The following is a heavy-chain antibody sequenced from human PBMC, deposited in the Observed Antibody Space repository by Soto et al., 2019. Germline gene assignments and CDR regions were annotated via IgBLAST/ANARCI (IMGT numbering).Heavy chain of an antibody. CDR1: GFSLNDYG. J-gene: IGHJ4*02. V-gene: IGHV3-30*18. CDR2: ISYDGRNK. Sequence: GGSLRLSCAASGFSLNDYGMHWVRQPPGKGLEWVADISYDGRNKYYTDSVRGRFTISRDVSKGTLYLQMNSLRPEDTAVYYCAKSNRGAYDTPDFWGQGTPVTVSS. D-gene: IGHD3-22*01. CDR3: AKSNRGAYDTPDF.